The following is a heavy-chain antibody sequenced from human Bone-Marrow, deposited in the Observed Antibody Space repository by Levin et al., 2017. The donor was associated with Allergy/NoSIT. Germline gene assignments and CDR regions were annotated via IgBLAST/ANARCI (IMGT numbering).Heavy chain of an antibody. CDR1: GFTFSNYW. CDR3: ARLAVGKIDY. CDR2: IKQDGSEK. Sequence: GGSLRLSCAASGFTFSNYWMSWFRQAPGKGLEWVANIKQDGSEKYYVDSVKGRFTISRDNAKNSVFLQMDSLRAEDTAVYYCARLAVGKIDYWGQGTLVTVSS. D-gene: IGHD6-19*01. J-gene: IGHJ4*02. V-gene: IGHV3-7*01.